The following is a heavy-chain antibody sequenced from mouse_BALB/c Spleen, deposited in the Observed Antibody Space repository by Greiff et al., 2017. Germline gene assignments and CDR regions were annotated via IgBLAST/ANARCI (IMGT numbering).Heavy chain of an antibody. Sequence: VHLVESGAELARPGASVKMSCKASGYTFTSYTMHWLKQRPGQGLEWIGYINPSSGYTNYNQKFKDKATLTADKSSSTAYMQLSSLTSEDSAVYYCARWGITTALFDYWGQGTTLTVSS. V-gene: IGHV1-4*01. D-gene: IGHD1-2*01. J-gene: IGHJ2*01. CDR3: ARWGITTALFDY. CDR1: GYTFTSYT. CDR2: INPSSGYT.